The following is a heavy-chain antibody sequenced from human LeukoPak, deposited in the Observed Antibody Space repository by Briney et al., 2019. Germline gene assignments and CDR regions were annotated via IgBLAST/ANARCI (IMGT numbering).Heavy chain of an antibody. D-gene: IGHD5-18*01. CDR2: ISYDGSNK. V-gene: IGHV3-30-3*01. CDR1: GFTFSSYA. CDR3: AREGIQLWLIDY. J-gene: IGHJ4*02. Sequence: GGSLRLSCAASGFTFSSYAMHWVRQAPGKGLEWVAVISYDGSNKYYADSVKGRFTISRDNSKNTLYLQMNSLRAEDTAVYYCAREGIQLWLIDYWGQGTLVTVSS.